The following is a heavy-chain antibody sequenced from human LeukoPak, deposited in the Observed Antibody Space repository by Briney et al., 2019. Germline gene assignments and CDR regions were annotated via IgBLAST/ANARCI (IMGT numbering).Heavy chain of an antibody. V-gene: IGHV4-4*02. J-gene: IGHJ4*02. CDR1: GDSISSSNW. CDR3: ARQSGYSNGFDY. Sequence: RASETLSLTCAVSGDSISSSNWWTWVRQPPGKGLEWIGKIYHSGSTNYNPSLKSRVTISVDKSNNQFSLKLTSVTAADTAVYYCARQSGYSNGFDYWGQGTLVTVSS. CDR2: IYHSGST. D-gene: IGHD5-18*01.